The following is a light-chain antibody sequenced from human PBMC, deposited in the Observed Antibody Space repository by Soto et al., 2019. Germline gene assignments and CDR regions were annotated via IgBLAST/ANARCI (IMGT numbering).Light chain of an antibody. CDR3: QQYGRSPLT. CDR1: QNVVTN. CDR2: GAS. Sequence: EIVVTQSPAILSVSPGERVTLSCRASQNVVTNLAWYQQRLGQAPRLLIYGASSRATGIPDRFSGSGSGTDFTLTISRLEPEDFAVYYCQQYGRSPLTFGGGTKVDIK. V-gene: IGKV3-20*01. J-gene: IGKJ4*01.